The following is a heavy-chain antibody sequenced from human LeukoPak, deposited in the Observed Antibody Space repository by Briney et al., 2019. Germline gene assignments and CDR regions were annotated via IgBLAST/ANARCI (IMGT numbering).Heavy chain of an antibody. Sequence: GGSLRLSCAASGFTFSRYWMHWVRQVPGKGLVWVSRINPDESDTTSADSVKGRFTISRDNAKNTLYLQMNSLKTEDTAVYYCTTELIVGATLVDYWGQGTLVTVSS. CDR1: GFTFSRYW. CDR3: TTELIVGATLVDY. D-gene: IGHD1-26*01. CDR2: INPDESDT. J-gene: IGHJ4*02. V-gene: IGHV3-74*01.